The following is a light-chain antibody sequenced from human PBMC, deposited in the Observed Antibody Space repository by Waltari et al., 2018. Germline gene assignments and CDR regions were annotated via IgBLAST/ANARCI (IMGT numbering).Light chain of an antibody. J-gene: IGLJ3*02. CDR3: QTWGTGFQV. Sequence: LVLTQSPSASASLGASVTLTCSLPGEYSASAIAWHPHLPLKGPRYLMTVNSDGSHKKGDGISDRFSGSSSDLDRYLIISRLQSDDEAEYFCQTWGTGFQVFGTGTKLTVL. CDR2: VNSDGSH. V-gene: IGLV4-69*01. CDR1: GEYSASA.